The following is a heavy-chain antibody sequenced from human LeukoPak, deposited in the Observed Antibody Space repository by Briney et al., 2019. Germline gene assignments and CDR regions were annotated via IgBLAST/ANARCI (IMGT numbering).Heavy chain of an antibody. J-gene: IGHJ4*02. D-gene: IGHD2-2*01. CDR3: ARQPWDIVVVPAARPFDY. CDR1: GGSISSSSYY. Sequence: PSETLSLTCTVSGGSISSSSYYWGSIRQPPGKGLEWIGSIYYSGSTYYNPSLKSRVTISVDTSKNQFSLKLSSVTAADTAVYYCARQPWDIVVVPAARPFDYWGQGTLVTVSS. CDR2: IYYSGST. V-gene: IGHV4-39*01.